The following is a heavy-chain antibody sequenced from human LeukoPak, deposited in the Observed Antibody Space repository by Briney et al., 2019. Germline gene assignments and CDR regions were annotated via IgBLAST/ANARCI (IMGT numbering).Heavy chain of an antibody. V-gene: IGHV3-7*01. CDR2: IKEDGSEK. Sequence: GGSLRLSCAASGCTSSSKWMSWVRQAAGKELEWLANIKEDGSEKNYVDSVKGRFTISRDNAKNSLYLEMNSLRAEETAVYYCTRDSMGLWVDYWGRGTLVSVSS. J-gene: IGHJ4*02. CDR1: GCTSSSKW. CDR3: TRDSMGLWVDY. D-gene: IGHD3-16*01.